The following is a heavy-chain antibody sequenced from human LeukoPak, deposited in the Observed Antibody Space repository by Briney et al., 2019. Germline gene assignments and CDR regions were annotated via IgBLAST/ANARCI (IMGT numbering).Heavy chain of an antibody. CDR2: IYTSGST. CDR3: ARDFFYYDFWSGFD. J-gene: IGHJ4*02. V-gene: IGHV4-4*07. D-gene: IGHD3-3*01. Sequence: SQTLSLTCTVSGGSISSYYWSWIRQPAGKGLEWIGRIYTSGSTNYNPSLKSRVTMSVDTSKNQFSLKLSSVTAADTAVYYCARDFFYYDFWSGFDWGQGTLVTVSS. CDR1: GGSISSYY.